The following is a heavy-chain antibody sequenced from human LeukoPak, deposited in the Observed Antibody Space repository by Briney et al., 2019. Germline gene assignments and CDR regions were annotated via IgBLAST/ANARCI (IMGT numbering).Heavy chain of an antibody. Sequence: GGSLRLSCAASGFTFSSYSMNWVRQAPGKGLEWVSYIGTSSSTIYYADSVKGRFTISRDNAKNSLYLQMNSLRDEDAAVYYCARHDYGGNSGDYWGQGTLVTVSS. CDR3: ARHDYGGNSGDY. D-gene: IGHD4-23*01. CDR2: IGTSSSTI. CDR1: GFTFSSYS. J-gene: IGHJ4*02. V-gene: IGHV3-48*02.